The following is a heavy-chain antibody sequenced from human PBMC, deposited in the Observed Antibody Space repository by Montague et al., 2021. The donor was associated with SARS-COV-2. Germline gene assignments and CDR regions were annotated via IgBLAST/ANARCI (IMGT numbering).Heavy chain of an antibody. J-gene: IGHJ6*02. Sequence: SETLSLTCTVSGGPISSYYWSWIRQPPGKGLEWIGYIYYSGSTNYNPSLKSRVTISVDTSKNQFSLKLSSVTAADTAVYYCAREGILRFGDLAPYYYGMDVWGQGTTVTVSS. CDR1: GGPISSYY. CDR3: AREGILRFGDLAPYYYGMDV. D-gene: IGHD3-10*01. V-gene: IGHV4-59*01. CDR2: IYYSGST.